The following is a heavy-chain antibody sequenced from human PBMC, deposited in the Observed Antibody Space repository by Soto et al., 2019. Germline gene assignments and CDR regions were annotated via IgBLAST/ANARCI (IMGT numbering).Heavy chain of an antibody. Sequence: EVQLVESGGDLVKPGGSLRLSCVTSRFMFSSAWMSWVRQAPGKGLEWVGRIKSKADGGARDYAAPVKGRFSISRDDSKNTLYLQMNSLRAEDTAVYYCVEGWNDFWGQGTLVTVSS. CDR2: IKSKADGGAR. CDR3: VEGWNDF. V-gene: IGHV3-15*01. J-gene: IGHJ4*02. D-gene: IGHD1-1*01. CDR1: RFMFSSAW.